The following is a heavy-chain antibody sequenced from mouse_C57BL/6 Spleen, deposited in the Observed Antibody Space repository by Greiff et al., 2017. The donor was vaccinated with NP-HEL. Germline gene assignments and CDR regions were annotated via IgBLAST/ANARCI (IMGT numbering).Heavy chain of an antibody. CDR3: ARFPLTGGFDD. V-gene: IGHV1-52*01. CDR1: GYTFTSYW. J-gene: IGHJ2*01. D-gene: IGHD4-1*01. CDR2: IDPSDGDT. Sequence: QVQLQQPGAELVRPGSSVKLSCKASGYTFTSYWMHWVKQRPIQGLEWIGKIDPSDGDTNYNQKFKGKATLTVDKSSSTAYMQLSSLTSEDSAVYYSARFPLTGGFDDWGQGTTLTVSS.